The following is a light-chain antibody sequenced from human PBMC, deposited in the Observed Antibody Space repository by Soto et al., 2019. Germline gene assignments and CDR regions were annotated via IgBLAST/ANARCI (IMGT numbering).Light chain of an antibody. CDR3: QQYNNWPQT. Sequence: GLTQAADTLSVYPKDRATLSCMASQAIDNNVAWYQLKYGQVPRLLVYGAFTRAADVPARFIGGGSGAEFTLTICSLQSEDFAEYHCQQYNNWPQTFGQGTKA. J-gene: IGKJ1*01. V-gene: IGKV3-15*01. CDR1: QAIDNN. CDR2: GAF.